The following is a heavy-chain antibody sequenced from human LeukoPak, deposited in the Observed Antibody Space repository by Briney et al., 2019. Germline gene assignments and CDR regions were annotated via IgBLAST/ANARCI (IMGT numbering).Heavy chain of an antibody. D-gene: IGHD5-18*01. CDR3: ARGLVDTAMVMDY. CDR2: ISSSGGGT. CDR1: RFTFSNYA. V-gene: IGHV3-23*01. J-gene: IGHJ4*02. Sequence: GGSLRLSCAASRFTFSNYAMSWVRQAPGKGLEWVSTISSSGGGTYYADSVKGRLTISRDNSKNTLYLQMNSLRAEDTAVYYCARGLVDTAMVMDYWGQGTLVTVSS.